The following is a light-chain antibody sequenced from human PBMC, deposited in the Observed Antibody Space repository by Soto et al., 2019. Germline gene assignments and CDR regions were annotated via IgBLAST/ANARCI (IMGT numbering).Light chain of an antibody. CDR1: SSDVGSFPY. CDR3: SSFTTTTTNVI. V-gene: IGLV2-14*01. CDR2: EVS. Sequence: QSVLTQPASVSGSPGQSITISCTGTSSDVGSFPYVSWYQHHPGSAPKLMIYEVSDRPAGVSDRFSGSKSGNTASLTISGLQSEDEAYYYCSSFTTTTTNVIFGGGTKLTVL. J-gene: IGLJ2*01.